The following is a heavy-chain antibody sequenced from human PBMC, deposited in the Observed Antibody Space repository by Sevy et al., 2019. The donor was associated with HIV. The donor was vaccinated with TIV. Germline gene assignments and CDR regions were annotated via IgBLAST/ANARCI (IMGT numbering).Heavy chain of an antibody. D-gene: IGHD1-26*01. CDR2: ISYDGSNK. CDR3: SRDSIVGATGGDFDY. V-gene: IGHV3-30-3*01. Sequence: GGSLRLSCAASGFTFSSYAMHWVRQAPGKGLEWVAVISYDGSNKYYAHSVKGRFTISRDNSKNTLYLQMNSLRAEDTFWYYCSRDSIVGATGGDFDYWGQGTLVTVSS. J-gene: IGHJ4*02. CDR1: GFTFSSYA.